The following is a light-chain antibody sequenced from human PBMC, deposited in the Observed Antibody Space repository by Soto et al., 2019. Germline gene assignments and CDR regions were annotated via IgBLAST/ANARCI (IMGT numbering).Light chain of an antibody. CDR3: QHYNSYSEA. CDR2: KAS. Sequence: DIQMTQSPSTLSGSVGDRVTITCRASQTISSWLAWYQQKPGKAPKLLIYKASTLKSGVPSRFSGSGYGTAFTLNISSLQPDDFATYYCQHYNSYSEAFGQGSKVE. V-gene: IGKV1-5*03. J-gene: IGKJ1*01. CDR1: QTISSW.